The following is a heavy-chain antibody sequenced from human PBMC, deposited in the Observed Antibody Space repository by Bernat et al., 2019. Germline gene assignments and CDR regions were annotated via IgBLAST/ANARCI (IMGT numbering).Heavy chain of an antibody. V-gene: IGHV4-30-4*01. J-gene: IGHJ4*01. CDR2: IYYSGNT. D-gene: IGHD5-24*01. CDR1: GDSISSGDHF. Sequence: QVHLQESGTGLVRPSQTLSPTCAVFGDSISSGDHFWSWIRQPPRKGLEWIGFIYYSGNTYYNPSLKSRVVISIDTSKNQLSLILTSVTAADTAVYYCAREEEMAMGYWGQGILVTVSS. CDR3: AREEEMAMGY.